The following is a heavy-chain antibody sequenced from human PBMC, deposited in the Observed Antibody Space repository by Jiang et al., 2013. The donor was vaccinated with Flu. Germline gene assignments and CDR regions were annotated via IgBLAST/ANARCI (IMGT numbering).Heavy chain of an antibody. CDR1: GYSFTTFW. D-gene: IGHD3-22*01. V-gene: IGHV5-51*01. J-gene: IGHJ3*02. CDR3: ARLGRGGYYDSSGYYHDAFDI. Sequence: LKISCQTSGYSFTTFWIGWVRQMPGKGLEWMGIIYPGDSETKYSPSFQGQVTISADKSINAAYLQWSSLEASDTAMYYCARLGRGGYYDSSGYYHDAFDIWGQGTMVIVSS. CDR2: IYPGDSET.